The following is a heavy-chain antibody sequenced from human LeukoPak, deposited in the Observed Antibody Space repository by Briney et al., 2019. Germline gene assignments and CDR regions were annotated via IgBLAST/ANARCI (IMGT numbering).Heavy chain of an antibody. CDR3: ARAIRSLDAFDI. Sequence: ASVKVSCKASGYTFTSYDINWVRQATGQGLEWMGWMNPNSGNTGYAQKFQGRVTMTRNTSISTAYMELSSLRSEVTAVYYCARAIRSLDAFDIWGQGTMVTVSS. CDR1: GYTFTSYD. J-gene: IGHJ3*02. CDR2: MNPNSGNT. D-gene: IGHD3-16*01. V-gene: IGHV1-8*01.